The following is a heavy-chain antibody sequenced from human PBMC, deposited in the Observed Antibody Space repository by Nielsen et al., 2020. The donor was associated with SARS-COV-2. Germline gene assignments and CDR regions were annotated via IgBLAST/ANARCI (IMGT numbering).Heavy chain of an antibody. J-gene: IGHJ4*02. CDR2: INPTNGGT. Sequence: ASVKVSCKASGGTFNSYAISWVRQAPGQGLEWMGLINPTNGGTTYAQKFLGTVTMTRDTSTSTVFMELSSLRSDDTAVYYCARDSSGTYRRVDYWGQGTLVTVSS. CDR3: ARDSSGTYRRVDY. CDR1: GGTFNSYA. D-gene: IGHD3-22*01. V-gene: IGHV1-46*02.